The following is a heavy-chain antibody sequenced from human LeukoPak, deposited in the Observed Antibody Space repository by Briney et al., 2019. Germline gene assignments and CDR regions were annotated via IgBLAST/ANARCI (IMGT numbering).Heavy chain of an antibody. J-gene: IGHJ5*02. D-gene: IGHD1-1*01. CDR3: ARDRPTNH. Sequence: SETLSLTCAVYGGSFSGYYWSWIRQPPGKGLEWIGEINHSGSTNYNPSLKSRVTISVDTSKNQFSLKLSSVTAADTAVYYCARDRPTNHWGQGTLVTVS. V-gene: IGHV4-34*01. CDR2: INHSGST. CDR1: GGSFSGYY.